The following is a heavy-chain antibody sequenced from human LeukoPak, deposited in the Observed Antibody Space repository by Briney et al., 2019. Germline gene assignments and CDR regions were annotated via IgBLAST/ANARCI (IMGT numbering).Heavy chain of an antibody. Sequence: PGGSLRLSCAASGFTVSSNYMSWVRQAPGKGLEWVSSISSSSSYMYYADSVKGRFTISRDNAKNSLYLQMNSLRAEDTAVYYCARDHLFFGYCSGGSCLDFDYWGQGTLVTVSS. CDR2: ISSSSSYM. V-gene: IGHV3-21*01. CDR1: GFTVSSNY. J-gene: IGHJ4*02. D-gene: IGHD2-15*01. CDR3: ARDHLFFGYCSGGSCLDFDY.